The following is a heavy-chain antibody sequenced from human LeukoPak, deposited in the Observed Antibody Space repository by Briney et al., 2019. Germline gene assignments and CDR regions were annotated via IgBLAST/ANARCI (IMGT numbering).Heavy chain of an antibody. CDR2: MNRNSGNT. CDR3: ARAAIYCSSTSCQTNLDY. D-gene: IGHD2-2*01. CDR1: GYTFTSYD. J-gene: IGHJ4*02. V-gene: IGHV1-8*01. Sequence: ASVKVSCKASGYTFTSYDINWVRQATGQGLEWMGGMNRNSGNTGYAQKFQGRVTMTRNTSISTAYMELSSLRSEDTAVYYCARAAIYCSSTSCQTNLDYWGQGTLVTVSS.